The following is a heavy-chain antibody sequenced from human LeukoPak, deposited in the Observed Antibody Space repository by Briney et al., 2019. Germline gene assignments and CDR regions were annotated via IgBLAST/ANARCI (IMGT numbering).Heavy chain of an antibody. D-gene: IGHD3-10*01. CDR2: IRYDGSNK. V-gene: IGHV3-30*02. J-gene: IGHJ4*02. Sequence: GGSLRLSCAASGCTFSTYAMHWVREAPGKGLEWVAFIRYDGSNKYYADSVKGRFTISRDNSKNTLYLQMNSLRAEDTAVYYCAKDTYYCGSGSEYPFDYWGQGTLVTVSS. CDR3: AKDTYYCGSGSEYPFDY. CDR1: GCTFSTYA.